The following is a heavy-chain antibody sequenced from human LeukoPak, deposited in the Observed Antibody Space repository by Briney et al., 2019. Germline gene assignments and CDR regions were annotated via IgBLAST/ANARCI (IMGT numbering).Heavy chain of an antibody. D-gene: IGHD3-3*01. J-gene: IGHJ6*02. CDR1: GGTFSSYA. CDR2: IIPILGIA. V-gene: IGHV1-69*04. Sequence: GSSVKVSCKASGGTFSSYAISWVRQAPGQGREWMGRIIPILGIANYAQKFQGRVTTTADKSTSTAYMELSSLRSEDTAVYYCAKTIFGVVIPQTGYYYGMDVWGQGTTVTVSS. CDR3: AKTIFGVVIPQTGYYYGMDV.